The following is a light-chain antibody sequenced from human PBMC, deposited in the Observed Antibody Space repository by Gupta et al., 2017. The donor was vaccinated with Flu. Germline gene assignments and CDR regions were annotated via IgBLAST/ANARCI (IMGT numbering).Light chain of an antibody. CDR2: RNN. J-gene: IGLJ2*01. CDR3: AAWDDSRSGVV. Sequence: VTISCSGSTSNIGSNYVFWYQQLPGTAPKLLVYRNNQRPSGVPERFSGSKSGTSASLAISGLRAEDEADYYCAAWDDSRSGVVFGGGTKLTVL. CDR1: TSNIGSNY. V-gene: IGLV1-47*01.